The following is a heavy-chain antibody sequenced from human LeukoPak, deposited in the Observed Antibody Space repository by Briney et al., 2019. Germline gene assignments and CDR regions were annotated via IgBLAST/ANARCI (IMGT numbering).Heavy chain of an antibody. D-gene: IGHD3-16*01. V-gene: IGHV3-7*03. J-gene: IGHJ6*02. CDR3: ARGGGLDV. CDR1: GFSFSSYW. Sequence: GGSLRLSCTASGFSFSSYWMNWARQAPGKGLEWVASINHNGNVNYYVDSVKGRFTISRDNAKNSLYLQMSNLRAEDTAVYFCARGGGLDVWGQGATVTVSS. CDR2: INHNGNVN.